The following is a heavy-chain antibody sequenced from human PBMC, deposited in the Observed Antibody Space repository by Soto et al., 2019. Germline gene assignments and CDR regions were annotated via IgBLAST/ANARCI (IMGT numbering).Heavy chain of an antibody. CDR2: ISAYNGDK. CDR1: GYTVRSYG. CDR3: ARDWCRYYDNSALIWFY. J-gene: IGHJ4*02. D-gene: IGHD3-22*01. Sequence: QIQLVQSGGEVKKPGASVKVSCKASGYTVRSYGISWVRQAPGQGIEWVGWISAYNGDKHYAPKFQDRFTLTTETSTNTAYMELRSLRLDDTAVYYCARDWCRYYDNSALIWFYWGQGSLVTVSS. V-gene: IGHV1-18*04.